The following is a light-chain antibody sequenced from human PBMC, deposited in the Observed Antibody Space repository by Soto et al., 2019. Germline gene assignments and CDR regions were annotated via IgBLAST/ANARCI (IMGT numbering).Light chain of an antibody. V-gene: IGKV1-39*01. CDR1: QRISTF. J-gene: IGKJ4*01. CDR3: QQYYRLPLT. CDR2: YAS. Sequence: DIQMTQSPSSLSAFVGDSVTITCHASQRISTFLNWYHQKPGKAPKLLIYYASYLPSGVPSSFSGSGSGTDFTLSISTLQPEDFGTYYCQQYYRLPLTFGGGTKVEI.